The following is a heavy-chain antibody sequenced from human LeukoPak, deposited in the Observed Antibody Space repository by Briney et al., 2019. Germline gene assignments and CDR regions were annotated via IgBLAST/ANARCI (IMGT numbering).Heavy chain of an antibody. D-gene: IGHD2-2*01. V-gene: IGHV4-34*01. CDR2: INHSGST. CDR1: GGSFSGYY. J-gene: IGHJ4*02. CDR3: ARRGKALGYCSSTSRYKARGVFDY. Sequence: SETLSLTCAVYGGSFSGYYWSWIRQPPGKGLEWIGEINHSGSTNYNPSLKSRVTISVDTSKNQFSLKLSSVTAADTAVYYCARRGKALGYCSSTSRYKARGVFDYWGQGTLVTVSS.